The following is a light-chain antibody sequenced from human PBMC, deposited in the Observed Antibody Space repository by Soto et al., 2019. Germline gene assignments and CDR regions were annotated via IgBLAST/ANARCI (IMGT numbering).Light chain of an antibody. V-gene: IGKV1-33*01. CDR2: DAS. Sequence: DIQMTQSPSSLSASVGDRVTITCQASQDISNYLNWYQQKPGKAPKLLIYDASNLETEVPSRSSGSGSGTDFTFTISSLQPEDSATYYCQQYDNLPLTFGGGTKVEIK. CDR1: QDISNY. CDR3: QQYDNLPLT. J-gene: IGKJ4*01.